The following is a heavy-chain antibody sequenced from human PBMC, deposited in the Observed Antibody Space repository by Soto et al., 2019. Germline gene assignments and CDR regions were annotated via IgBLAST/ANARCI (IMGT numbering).Heavy chain of an antibody. V-gene: IGHV4-34*01. J-gene: IGHJ4*02. CDR1: GGSFSGYY. D-gene: IGHD4-17*01. CDR3: ARGMDYPSL. Sequence: SETLSLTCAVYGGSFSGYYWSWIRQPPGKGLEWIGEINHSGSTNYNPSLKSRVTISVDTSKNQFSLKLSSVTAADTAVYYCARGMDYPSLWGQGTLVTVSS. CDR2: INHSGST.